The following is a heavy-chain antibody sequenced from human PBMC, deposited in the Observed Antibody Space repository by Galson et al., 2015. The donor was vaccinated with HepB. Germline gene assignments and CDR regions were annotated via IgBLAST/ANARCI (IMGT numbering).Heavy chain of an antibody. Sequence: SVKVSCKASGGTFSSYAISWVRQAPGQGLEWMGGIIPIFGIANYAQKFQGRVTITADKSTSTAYMELSSLRSEDTAVYYCASPHNLPDTAMVSISGYYYYYGMDVWGQGTTVTVSS. J-gene: IGHJ6*02. CDR1: GGTFSSYA. CDR3: ASPHNLPDTAMVSISGYYYYYGMDV. V-gene: IGHV1-69*10. D-gene: IGHD5-18*01. CDR2: IIPIFGIA.